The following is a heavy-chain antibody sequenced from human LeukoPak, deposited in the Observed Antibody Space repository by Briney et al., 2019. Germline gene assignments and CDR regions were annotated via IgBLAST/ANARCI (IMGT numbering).Heavy chain of an antibody. V-gene: IGHV3-20*04. CDR3: AKDPAGHSDY. Sequence: GGSLRLSCAASGFTFVDYGMSWVRQAPGRGLEWVSGLNWDGGSTGYAESVKGRFTLSRENAKNSLYLQMNSLGAEDTALYYCAKDPAGHSDYWGQGTLVTVSS. CDR2: LNWDGGST. J-gene: IGHJ4*02. CDR1: GFTFVDYG. D-gene: IGHD2-21*01.